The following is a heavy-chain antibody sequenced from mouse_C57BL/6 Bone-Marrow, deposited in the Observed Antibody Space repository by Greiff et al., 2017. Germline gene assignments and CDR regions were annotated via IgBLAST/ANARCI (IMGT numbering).Heavy chain of an antibody. CDR3: ARRGLYYGSSVGAYYAMDY. D-gene: IGHD1-1*01. CDR1: GYTFTDYY. J-gene: IGHJ4*01. CDR2: INPNNGGT. V-gene: IGHV1-26*01. Sequence: VQLQQSGPELVKPGASVKISCKASGYTFTDYYMNWVKQSHGKSLEWIGDINPNNGGTSYNQKFKGKATLTVDKSSSTAYMELRSLTSEDSAVYYCARRGLYYGSSVGAYYAMDYWGQGTSVTVSS.